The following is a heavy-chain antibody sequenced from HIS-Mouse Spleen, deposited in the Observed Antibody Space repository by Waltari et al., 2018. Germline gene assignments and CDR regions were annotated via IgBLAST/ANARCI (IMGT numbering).Heavy chain of an antibody. CDR2: INPNSGGT. V-gene: IGHV1-2*02. J-gene: IGHJ4*02. CDR1: GYTFTGYY. CDR3: ARDPGLLWFGEFEYYFDY. D-gene: IGHD3-10*01. Sequence: QVQLVQSGAEVKKPGASVKVSCKASGYTFTGYYMHWVRQAPGQGLEWMGWINPNSGGTNYAQKFQGRVTMTRDTSISTAYMELSRLRSDDTAVYYCARDPGLLWFGEFEYYFDYWGQGTLVTVSS.